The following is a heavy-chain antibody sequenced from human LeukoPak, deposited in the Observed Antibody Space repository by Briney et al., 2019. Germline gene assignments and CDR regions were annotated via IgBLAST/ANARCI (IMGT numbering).Heavy chain of an antibody. Sequence: PGGSLRLSCAASGFTFSSYWMHWVRQAPGKGLVWVSRINSDGSSTSYADSVKGRFTISRDNAKNTLYLQMNSLRAEDTAVYYCARAGESIAVAGIGYWGQGTLVTVSS. CDR3: ARAGESIAVAGIGY. V-gene: IGHV3-74*01. CDR1: GFTFSSYW. D-gene: IGHD6-19*01. CDR2: INSDGSST. J-gene: IGHJ4*02.